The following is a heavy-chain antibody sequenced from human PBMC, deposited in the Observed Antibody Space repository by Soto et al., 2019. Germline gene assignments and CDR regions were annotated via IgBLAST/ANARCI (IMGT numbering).Heavy chain of an antibody. Sequence: EVQLVESGGGLVKPGGSLRLSCAASGFTFSSYSMNWVRQAPGKGLEWVSSISSSSSYIYYADSVKGRFTISRDNAKNSLYLQMNSLRAEDTAVYYCARGLVRDGYSGYDFFVQGSFCDYWGQGTLVTVSS. CDR1: GFTFSSYS. V-gene: IGHV3-21*01. CDR2: ISSSSSYI. J-gene: IGHJ4*02. D-gene: IGHD5-12*01. CDR3: ARGLVRDGYSGYDFFVQGSFCDY.